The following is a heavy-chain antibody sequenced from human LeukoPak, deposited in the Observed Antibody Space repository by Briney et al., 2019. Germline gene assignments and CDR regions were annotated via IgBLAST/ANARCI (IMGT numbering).Heavy chain of an antibody. CDR1: GFTFSSYS. J-gene: IGHJ4*02. CDR2: IRPSGDNT. D-gene: IGHD5-12*01. V-gene: IGHV3-21*01. CDR3: APGYSGYDYKMDVDY. Sequence: KPGGSLRLSCAASGFTFSSYSMNWVRQAPGRGLEWVSSIRPSGDNTYYGDSVKGRFTISRDNAKNSLYLQMNSLRAEDTAVYYCAPGYSGYDYKMDVDYWGQGTLVTVSS.